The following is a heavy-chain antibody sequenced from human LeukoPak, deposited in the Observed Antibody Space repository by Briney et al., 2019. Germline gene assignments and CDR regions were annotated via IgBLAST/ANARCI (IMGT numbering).Heavy chain of an antibody. CDR3: AKSYDSSGYYLVFGS. D-gene: IGHD3-22*01. CDR1: GGSISTYY. V-gene: IGHV4-59*08. Sequence: SETLSLTCTVSGGSISTYYWSWIRQPPGKGLEWIGYIYYSGTTNYNPSLKSRVTMSVDTSKNQFSLKLRSVTAADTAAYYCAKSYDSSGYYLVFGSWGQGTLVTVSS. J-gene: IGHJ4*02. CDR2: IYYSGTT.